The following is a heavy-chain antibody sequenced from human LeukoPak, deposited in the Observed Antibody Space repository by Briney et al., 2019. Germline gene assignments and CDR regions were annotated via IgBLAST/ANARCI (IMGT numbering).Heavy chain of an antibody. CDR1: GLTFSSYW. V-gene: IGHV3-74*01. J-gene: IGHJ3*02. Sequence: PGGSLRLSCAASGLTFSSYWMHWVRQAPGKGLMWVSRINSDGSSTSYADSVKGRFTISRDNAKNTLYLQMNSLRAEDTAAYYCTRLSTSDIWGQGTMVTVSS. D-gene: IGHD2/OR15-2a*01. CDR3: TRLSTSDI. CDR2: INSDGSST.